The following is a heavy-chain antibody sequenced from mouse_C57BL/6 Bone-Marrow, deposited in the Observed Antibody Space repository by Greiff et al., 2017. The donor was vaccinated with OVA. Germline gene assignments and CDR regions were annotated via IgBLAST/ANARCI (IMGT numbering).Heavy chain of an antibody. Sequence: VMLVESGAELVRPGTSVKVSCKASGYAFTNYLIEWVKQRPGQGLEWIGVINPGSGGTNYNEKFKGKATLTADKSSSTAYMQLSSLTSEDSAVYFCARWTDYWGQGTTLTVSS. J-gene: IGHJ2*01. CDR3: ARWTDY. V-gene: IGHV1-54*01. CDR1: GYAFTNYL. CDR2: INPGSGGT.